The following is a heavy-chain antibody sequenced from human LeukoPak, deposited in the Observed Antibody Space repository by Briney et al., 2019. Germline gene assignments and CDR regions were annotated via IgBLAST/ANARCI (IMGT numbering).Heavy chain of an antibody. J-gene: IGHJ5*02. CDR3: ARGSASNSGYGVRWFDP. Sequence: SETLSLTCAVYGGSFSGYYWSWIRQPPGEGLEWIGEINHSGSTNYNPSLKSRVTISVDTSKNQFSLKLSSVTAADTAVYYCARGSASNSGYGVRWFDPGGQGTLVTVPS. CDR1: GGSFSGYY. CDR2: INHSGST. V-gene: IGHV4-34*01. D-gene: IGHD5-12*01.